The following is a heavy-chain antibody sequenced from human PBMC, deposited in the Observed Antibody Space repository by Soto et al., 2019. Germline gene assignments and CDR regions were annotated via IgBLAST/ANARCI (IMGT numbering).Heavy chain of an antibody. D-gene: IGHD1-1*01. V-gene: IGHV1-69*12. CDR2: IIPIFRTP. CDR1: GDTFDTFA. CDR3: ERDKGRGQLGGNYYYALDV. Sequence: QVQLVQSGAEVLKPGSSVKLSCKTSGDTFDTFAISWVRQAPGQGLEWMGGIIPIFRTPDYTQKFQGRVTITADVSTRTDYMELSSLRSEDTAVYYCERDKGRGQLGGNYYYALDVWGQGTTVTVSS. J-gene: IGHJ6*02.